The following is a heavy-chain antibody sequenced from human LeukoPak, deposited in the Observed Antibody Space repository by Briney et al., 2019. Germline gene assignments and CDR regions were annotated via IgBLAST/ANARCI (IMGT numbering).Heavy chain of an antibody. CDR2: ISGGGGST. J-gene: IGHJ4*02. Sequence: GGSLRLSCAASGFTFSSYAMSWVRQAPGKGLEWVSAISGGGGSTSYAQKFQGRVTMTRDTSTSTVYMELSSLRSEDTAVYYCVRVSGDYPRFDYWGQGTLVTVSS. CDR3: VRVSGDYPRFDY. CDR1: GFTFSSYA. V-gene: IGHV3-23*01. D-gene: IGHD2-21*02.